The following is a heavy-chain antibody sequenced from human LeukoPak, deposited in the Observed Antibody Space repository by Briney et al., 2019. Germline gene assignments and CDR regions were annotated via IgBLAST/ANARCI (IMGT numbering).Heavy chain of an antibody. Sequence: SVKVSCKASGGTFSSHAISWVRQAPGQGLEWMGGIIPIFGTANYAQKFQGRVTITADESTSTAYMELSSLRSEDTAVYYCARPGRGRYSGYDWFPYYFDYWGQGTLVTVSS. CDR2: IIPIFGTA. J-gene: IGHJ4*02. D-gene: IGHD5-12*01. V-gene: IGHV1-69*13. CDR3: ARPGRGRYSGYDWFPYYFDY. CDR1: GGTFSSHA.